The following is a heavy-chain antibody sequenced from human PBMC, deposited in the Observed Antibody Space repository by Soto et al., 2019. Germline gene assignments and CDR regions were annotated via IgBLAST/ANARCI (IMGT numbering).Heavy chain of an antibody. D-gene: IGHD3-10*01. V-gene: IGHV3-23*01. CDR3: ARGGADHYNYGLDV. CDR2: MNGAGTST. J-gene: IGHJ6*02. CDR1: RFSLGTYA. Sequence: PGGSLRLSCAASRFSLGTYAMTWVRQPPGRGLEWVSSMNGAGTSTSHADSVKGRFTPSRDSSKNTLYLEMNSLRGEDTAIYYCARGGADHYNYGLDVWGQGTTVTVSS.